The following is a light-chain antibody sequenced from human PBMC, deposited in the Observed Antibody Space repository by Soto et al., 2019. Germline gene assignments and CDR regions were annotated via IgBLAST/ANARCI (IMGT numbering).Light chain of an antibody. CDR2: DVN. V-gene: IGLV2-8*01. CDR3: SLYSSNGSLI. J-gene: IGLJ1*01. CDR1: SSDVGGYNY. Sequence: QSALTQPPSASGSPGQSVTISCTGTSSDVGGYNYVSWYQQHPGKAPKLMIYDVNNRPSGAPDRFSGSTSGNTASLTISGLQAEDETDYFCSLYSSNGSLIFGPGTKLTVL.